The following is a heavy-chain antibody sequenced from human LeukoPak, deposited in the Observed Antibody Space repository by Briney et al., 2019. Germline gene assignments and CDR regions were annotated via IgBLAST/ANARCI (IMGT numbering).Heavy chain of an antibody. CDR2: ISASGGST. D-gene: IGHD2-2*01. J-gene: IGHJ4*02. CDR3: AKRYRSSASCSFFDY. CDR1: GFTFSSYA. Sequence: GGSLRLSCAASGFTFSSYAMSWVRQAPGKGLEWVSAISASGGSTYYADSVKGRFTISRDTSYNTLYLQMNSLRAEDTAVYYCAKRYRSSASCSFFDYWGQGTLVTVSS. V-gene: IGHV3-23*01.